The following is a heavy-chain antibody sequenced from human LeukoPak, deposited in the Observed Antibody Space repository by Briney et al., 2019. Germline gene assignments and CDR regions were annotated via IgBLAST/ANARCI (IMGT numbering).Heavy chain of an antibody. D-gene: IGHD2/OR15-2a*01. J-gene: IGHJ4*02. Sequence: PGGSLRLSCAASGFTFSSAWMSWVCQAPGKGLEWVGRIISKVDGGTADYAAPVKGRFTISRDDSKNTVYLQMNSLKTEDTAVYYCTTSGGTTTRFVDYWGQGNLVSVSS. V-gene: IGHV3-15*01. CDR1: GFTFSSAW. CDR2: IISKVDGGTA. CDR3: TTSGGTTTRFVDY.